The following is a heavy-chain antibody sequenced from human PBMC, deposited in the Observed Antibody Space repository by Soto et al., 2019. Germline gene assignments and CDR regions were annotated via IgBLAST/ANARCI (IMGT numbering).Heavy chain of an antibody. CDR1: GFTFSSYG. D-gene: IGHD3-16*01. J-gene: IGHJ4*02. CDR3: AKDRLYPPGRLDY. V-gene: IGHV3-30*18. Sequence: QVQLVESGGGVVQPGRSLRLSCAASGFTFSSYGMHWVRQAPGKGLEWVAVISYDGSNKYYADSVKGRFTISRDNSKNTLYLQMNSLRAEDTAVYYCAKDRLYPPGRLDYWGQGTLVTVS. CDR2: ISYDGSNK.